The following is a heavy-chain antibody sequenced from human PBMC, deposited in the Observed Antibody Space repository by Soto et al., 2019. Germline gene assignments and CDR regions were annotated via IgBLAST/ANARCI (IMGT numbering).Heavy chain of an antibody. CDR2: IVGSGSQI. CDR1: GFTISTFA. Sequence: DLEESGGGVVQPGRSLRLSCAASGFTISTFAMTWVRQAPGKGLECVSGIVGSGSQIHYADSVKGRFTISKDNSKNTVYLQMNSLRDEDTAVYYCAKDAVYKDGLWLMDSWGQGTLVTVSS. CDR3: AKDAVYKDGLWLMDS. D-gene: IGHD2-21*01. J-gene: IGHJ1*01. V-gene: IGHV3-23*04.